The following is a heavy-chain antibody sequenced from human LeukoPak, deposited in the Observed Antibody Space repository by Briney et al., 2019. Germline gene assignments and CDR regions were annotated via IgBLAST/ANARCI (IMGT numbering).Heavy chain of an antibody. D-gene: IGHD3-10*01. CDR3: ARDQNYYGSGTPFDY. CDR2: ISYDGSNK. CDR1: GFTFSSYA. J-gene: IGHJ4*02. Sequence: PGRSLRLSCAASGFTFSSYAMHWVRQAPGKGLEWVAVISYDGSNKYYADSVKGRFTISRDNSKNTLYLQMNSLRAEDTAVYYCARDQNYYGSGTPFDYWGQGTLVTVSS. V-gene: IGHV3-30*01.